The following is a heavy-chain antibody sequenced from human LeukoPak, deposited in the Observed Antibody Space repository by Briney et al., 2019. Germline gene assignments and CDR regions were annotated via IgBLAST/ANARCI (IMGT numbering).Heavy chain of an antibody. D-gene: IGHD5-24*01. CDR1: GFTFSDYG. J-gene: IGHJ6*02. CDR3: ARKRGSGNYYFYGMDI. CDR2: IWYDGSKK. Sequence: GGSLRLSCVASGFTFSDYGIHWVRQAPGGGLEWVSVIWYDGSKKFYADSVKGRFTISRNNSKNTLFLEMNSLRVEDTAMYYCARKRGSGNYYFYGMDIWGQGTTVTVSS. V-gene: IGHV3-33*01.